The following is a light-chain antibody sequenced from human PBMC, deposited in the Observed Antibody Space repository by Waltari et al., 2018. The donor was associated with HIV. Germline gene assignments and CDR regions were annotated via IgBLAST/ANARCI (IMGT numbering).Light chain of an antibody. Sequence: QSALTQPRSVSGSPGQSITISCTGTSSDVGGYNYVSWYQQHPGKAPKLMIYEVSNRPSGVPDRFSGSKSGNTASLTVSGLQAEDEADYYCSSYAGSNNYVFGTGTKVTVL. J-gene: IGLJ1*01. CDR3: SSYAGSNNYV. V-gene: IGLV2-8*01. CDR1: SSDVGGYNY. CDR2: EVS.